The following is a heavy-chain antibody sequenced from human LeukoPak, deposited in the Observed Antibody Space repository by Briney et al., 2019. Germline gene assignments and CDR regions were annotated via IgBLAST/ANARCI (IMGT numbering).Heavy chain of an antibody. J-gene: IGHJ6*02. CDR2: IRQDGSEK. D-gene: IGHD3-3*01. Sequence: GGSLRLSCTASGFTFSGHWMSWVRQAPGKGLEWVASIRQDGSEKHYVDSVEGRFIISRDNAKNSLHLQMNSLRAEDTAVYYCAKVLNYYDFWSGYYFKESELLYYYYYGMDVWGQGTTVTVSS. CDR1: GFTFSGHW. V-gene: IGHV3-7*03. CDR3: AKVLNYYDFWSGYYFKESELLYYYYYGMDV.